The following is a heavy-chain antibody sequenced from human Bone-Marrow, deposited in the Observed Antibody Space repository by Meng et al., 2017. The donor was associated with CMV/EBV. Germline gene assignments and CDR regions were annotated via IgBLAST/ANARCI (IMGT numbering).Heavy chain of an antibody. CDR2: IYHSGST. V-gene: IGHV4-38-2*02. J-gene: IGHJ4*02. D-gene: IGHD6-6*01. Sequence: LRLSCTVSGYSISSGYYWGWIRQPPGKGLEWIGSIYHSGSTYYNPSLKSRVTISVDTSKNQFSLKLSSVTAADTAVYYCAKGSSSPYYFDYWGQGTLVTVSS. CDR3: AKGSSSPYYFDY. CDR1: GYSISSGYY.